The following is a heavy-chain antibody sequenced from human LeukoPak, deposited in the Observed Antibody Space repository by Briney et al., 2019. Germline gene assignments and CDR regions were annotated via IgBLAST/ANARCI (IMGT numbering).Heavy chain of an antibody. J-gene: IGHJ3*02. CDR1: GYTFTSYG. CDR3: ARAGYDILTGYYNRAFDI. D-gene: IGHD3-9*01. Sequence: GSVKVSCKASGYTFTSYGISWVRQAPRQGLEXXXXXXXXXGNTNYXXXXXGRVTXTTDTSTSTAYMELRSLRADDTAVYYCARAGYDILTGYYNRAFDIWGQGTMVTVSS. CDR2: XXXXXGNT. V-gene: IGHV1-18*04.